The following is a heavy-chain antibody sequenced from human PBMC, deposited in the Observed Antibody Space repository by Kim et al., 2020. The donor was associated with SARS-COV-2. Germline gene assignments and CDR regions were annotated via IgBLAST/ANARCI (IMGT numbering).Heavy chain of an antibody. Sequence: GGSLRLSCAASGFTFSSYAMSWVRQAPGKGLEWVSAISGSGGSTYYADSVKGRFTISRDNSKNPLYLQMNSLRAEDTAVYYCAKEVGYGDYLLGGFDYWGQGTLVTVSS. V-gene: IGHV3-23*01. CDR2: ISGSGGST. J-gene: IGHJ4*02. CDR3: AKEVGYGDYLLGGFDY. D-gene: IGHD4-17*01. CDR1: GFTFSSYA.